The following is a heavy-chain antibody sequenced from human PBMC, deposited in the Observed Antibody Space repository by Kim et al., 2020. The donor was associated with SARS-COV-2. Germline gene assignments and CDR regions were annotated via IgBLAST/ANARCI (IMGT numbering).Heavy chain of an antibody. CDR2: ISTSGYT. CDR1: GYTFSNCG. D-gene: IGHD2-2*02. V-gene: IGHV3-23*01. J-gene: IGHJ4*02. Sequence: GGSLRLSCVASGYTFSNCGMNWVRQAPGEGLEWVSGISTSGYTFYTNSVKGRFTISRDNSKNTLYLQMNSLRAEDTALYYCAKGYLRGYFDSWGQGTLVT. CDR3: AKGYLRGYFDS.